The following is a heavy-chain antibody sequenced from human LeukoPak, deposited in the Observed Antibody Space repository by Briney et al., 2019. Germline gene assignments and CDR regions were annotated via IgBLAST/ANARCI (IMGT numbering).Heavy chain of an antibody. V-gene: IGHV3-23*01. Sequence: GGSLRLSCAASGVTFSSYAMSWARQAPGKGREWVSGISGSGGSTYYADSVKGRFTISRDNSKNTLYLQMNSLRAEDTAVYYCAKGPQSTYYYYMDVWGKGTTVTVSS. CDR2: ISGSGGST. CDR1: GVTFSSYA. CDR3: AKGPQSTYYYYMDV. D-gene: IGHD2-2*01. J-gene: IGHJ6*03.